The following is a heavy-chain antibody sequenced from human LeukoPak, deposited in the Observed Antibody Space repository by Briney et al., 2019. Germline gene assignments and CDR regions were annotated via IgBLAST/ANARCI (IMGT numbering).Heavy chain of an antibody. Sequence: PGGSLRLSCAASGFTFSSYGMHWVRQAPGKGLEWVAVIWYDGSNKYYADSVKGRLTISRDNSKNTLYLQMNSLRAEDTAVYYCAKGRLYAPYYFDYWGQGTLVTVSS. CDR3: AKGRLYAPYYFDY. J-gene: IGHJ4*02. D-gene: IGHD2-8*01. CDR1: GFTFSSYG. V-gene: IGHV3-33*06. CDR2: IWYDGSNK.